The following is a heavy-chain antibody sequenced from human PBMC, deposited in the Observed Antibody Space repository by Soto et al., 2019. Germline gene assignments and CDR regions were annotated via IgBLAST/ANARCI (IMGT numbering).Heavy chain of an antibody. Sequence: GWSLRLSCASCRFTVNSYWVSWARKTPGKGLEWVANIKQDGSEKYYVDSVKGRFTISRDNAKNSLYLQMNSLRAEDTAVYYCARDYDYIWGSYQPEYWGQGTLVTVSS. CDR3: ARDYDYIWGSYQPEY. J-gene: IGHJ4*02. CDR2: IKQDGSEK. D-gene: IGHD3-16*02. CDR1: RFTVNSYW. V-gene: IGHV3-7*01.